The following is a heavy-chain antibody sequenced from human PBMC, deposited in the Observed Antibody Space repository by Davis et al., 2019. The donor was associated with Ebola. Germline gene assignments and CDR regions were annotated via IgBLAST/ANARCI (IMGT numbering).Heavy chain of an antibody. V-gene: IGHV3-7*03. D-gene: IGHD1-14*01. CDR2: IKQDGSEK. CDR3: ASRMTLGHLGYFAF. J-gene: IGHJ4*02. Sequence: PGGSLRLSCAASGFTFSSYWMIWVRQAPGKGLEWVANIKQDGSEKYYVDSVKGRFTISRDNSKNTLYLQMNSLRAEDTAVYYCASRMTLGHLGYFAFWGQGTLATVSS. CDR1: GFTFSSYW.